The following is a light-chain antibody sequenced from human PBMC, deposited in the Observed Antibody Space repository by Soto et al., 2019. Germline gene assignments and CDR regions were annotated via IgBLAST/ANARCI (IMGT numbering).Light chain of an antibody. CDR3: QQYGTSPRGT. J-gene: IGKJ4*01. CDR1: QTVHSNY. Sequence: EVVLTQSPATLSLSPVERATLSCGASQTVHSNYLAWYQHKPGLAPRLLIYDASSRATGIPDRFRGSGSGTDFTLTISRLEPEDFAVYYCQQYGTSPRGTFGGGTKVEIK. V-gene: IGKV3D-20*01. CDR2: DAS.